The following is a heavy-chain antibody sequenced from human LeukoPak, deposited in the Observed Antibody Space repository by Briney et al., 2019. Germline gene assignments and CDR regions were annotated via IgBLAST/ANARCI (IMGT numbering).Heavy chain of an antibody. CDR3: ARGGRAARRFDY. CDR1: GGSFSGYY. D-gene: IGHD6-6*01. Sequence: SETLSLTCAVYGGSFSGYYWSWIRQPPGKGLEWIGEINHSGSTNYNPSLKSRVTISVDTSKNQFSLKLSSVTAADTAAYYCARGGRAARRFDYWGQGTLVTVSS. CDR2: INHSGST. J-gene: IGHJ4*02. V-gene: IGHV4-34*01.